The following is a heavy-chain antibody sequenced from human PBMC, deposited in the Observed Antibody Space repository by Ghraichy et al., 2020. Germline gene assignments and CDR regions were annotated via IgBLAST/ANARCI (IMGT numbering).Heavy chain of an antibody. J-gene: IGHJ5*02. CDR2: ISGSGGST. V-gene: IGHV3-23*01. D-gene: IGHD3-22*01. CDR1: GFTFSSYA. Sequence: GESLNISCAASGFTFSSYAMSWVRQAPGKGLEWVSAISGSGGSTYYADSVKGRFTISRDNSKNTLYLQMNSLRAEDTAVYYCAKSAVSWDYYDSKGWFDPWGQGTLVTVSS. CDR3: AKSAVSWDYYDSKGWFDP.